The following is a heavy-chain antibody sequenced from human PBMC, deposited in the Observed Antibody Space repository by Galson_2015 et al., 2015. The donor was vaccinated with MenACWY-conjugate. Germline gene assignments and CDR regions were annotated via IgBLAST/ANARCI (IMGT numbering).Heavy chain of an antibody. CDR3: AREFSY. J-gene: IGHJ4*02. CDR1: GGSASSSGYS. CDR2: IYDSGTT. V-gene: IGHV4-61*08. Sequence: QVQLQESGPGLVKPSETLSLTCTVSGGSASSSGYSWTWIRQPPGKGLEWIGLIYDSGTTKYNPSLKGRVTISLDTSKNQVSLKLSSVTAADTAVYYCAREFSYWGQGTLVTVSS. D-gene: IGHD2/OR15-2a*01.